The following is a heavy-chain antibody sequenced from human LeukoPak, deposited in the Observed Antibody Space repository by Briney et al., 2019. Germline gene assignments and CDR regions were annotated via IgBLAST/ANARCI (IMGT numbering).Heavy chain of an antibody. CDR3: AKDIVVVVAAQRYNWFDP. V-gene: IGHV3-53*01. CDR2: ICSGGST. CDR1: GFTVSSNC. J-gene: IGHJ5*02. D-gene: IGHD2-15*01. Sequence: GGSLRLSCAASGFTVSSNCMSWVRQAPGKGLEWVSVICSGGSTYYADSVKGRFTISRDNSKNTLYLQMNSLSAEDTAVYYCAKDIVVVVAAQRYNWFDPWGQGTLVTVSS.